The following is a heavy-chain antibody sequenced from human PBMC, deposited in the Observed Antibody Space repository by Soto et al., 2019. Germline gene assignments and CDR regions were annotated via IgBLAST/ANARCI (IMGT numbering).Heavy chain of an antibody. D-gene: IGHD6-13*01. J-gene: IGHJ6*02. CDR1: GFTFSSYA. CDR3: ARDPPLRDSSSWTVLKYYYYYYGMDV. V-gene: IGHV3-30-3*01. CDR2: ISYDGSNK. Sequence: PGGSLRLSCAASGFTFSSYAMHWVRQAPGKGLEWVAVISYDGSNKYYADSVKGRFTISRDSSKNTLYLQMNSLRAEDTAVYYCARDPPLRDSSSWTVLKYYYYYYGMDVWGQGTTVTVSS.